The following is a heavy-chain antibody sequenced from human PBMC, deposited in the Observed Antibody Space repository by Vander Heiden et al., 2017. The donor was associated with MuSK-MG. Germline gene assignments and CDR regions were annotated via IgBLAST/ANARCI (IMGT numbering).Heavy chain of an antibody. CDR2: FVGSGGGI. V-gene: IGHV3-23*01. CDR3: VKGLGYCSSASCYEDY. CDR1: GFTFSSYA. J-gene: IGHJ4*02. D-gene: IGHD2-2*01. Sequence: EVQLLESGGGLVQPGGSLRLTCAAPGFTFSSYAMNWVRQAAGKGLEWVAVFVGSGGGIYYADSVKGRFIVSRDNSKNTLSLQMSSLRAEDTAVYFCVKGLGYCSSASCYEDYWGQGTLVTVSS.